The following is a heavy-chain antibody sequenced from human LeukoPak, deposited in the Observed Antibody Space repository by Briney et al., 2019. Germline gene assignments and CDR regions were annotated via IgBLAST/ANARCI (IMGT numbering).Heavy chain of an antibody. V-gene: IGHV1-2*04. CDR3: ERDQYYGSGSSEMDV. J-gene: IGHJ6*01. CDR2: INNNRGGT. Sequence: ASVNVSCKASGYTFTGYYIHWVRHAPGHGQEWMGWINNNRGGTNYAQTFQGWVNMSRDASISAAYMELSRVRSDDTGVYYCERDQYYGSGSSEMDVWGKGTTVTVSS. D-gene: IGHD3-10*01. CDR1: GYTFTGYY.